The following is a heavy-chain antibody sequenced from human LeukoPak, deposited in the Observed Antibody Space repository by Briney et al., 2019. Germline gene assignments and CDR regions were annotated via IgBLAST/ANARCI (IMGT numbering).Heavy chain of an antibody. D-gene: IGHD6-13*01. Sequence: PGGSLRLSCAASGFTFSSYAMSWVRQAPGKGLEWVSAISGSGGSTYYADSVKGRFTISRDNSKNTLYLQMNSLRAEDTAVYYCALSVPIAADYYYGMDVWGQGTTVTVSS. CDR1: GFTFSSYA. CDR3: ALSVPIAADYYYGMDV. CDR2: ISGSGGST. J-gene: IGHJ6*02. V-gene: IGHV3-23*01.